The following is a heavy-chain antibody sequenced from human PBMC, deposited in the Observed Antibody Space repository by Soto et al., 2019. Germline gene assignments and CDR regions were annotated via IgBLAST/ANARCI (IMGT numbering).Heavy chain of an antibody. V-gene: IGHV4-34*01. CDR3: ARGGGYSYALWWFDP. Sequence: SETLSLTCAVYGGSFSGYYWSWIRQPPGKGLEWIGEINHSGSTNYNPSLKSRVTISVDTSKNQFSLKLSSVTAADTAVYYCARGGGYSYALWWFDPWGQGTLVTVSS. CDR2: INHSGST. D-gene: IGHD5-18*01. CDR1: GGSFSGYY. J-gene: IGHJ5*02.